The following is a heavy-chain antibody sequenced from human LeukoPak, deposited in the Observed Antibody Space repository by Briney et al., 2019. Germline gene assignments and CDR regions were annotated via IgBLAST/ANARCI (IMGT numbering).Heavy chain of an antibody. CDR1: GGTFSSYA. D-gene: IGHD3-22*01. J-gene: IGHJ4*02. CDR2: IIPVFGTT. V-gene: IGHV1-69*06. Sequence: ASVKVSCKASGGTFSSYAVSWVRLTPGQGLEWLGGIIPVFGTTTYAQKFQAKVTMTADKSTDTAYLEISSLTSDDTAVYYCARCSPGDSSNFYAVLQYWGQGTQVTVST. CDR3: ARCSPGDSSNFYAVLQY.